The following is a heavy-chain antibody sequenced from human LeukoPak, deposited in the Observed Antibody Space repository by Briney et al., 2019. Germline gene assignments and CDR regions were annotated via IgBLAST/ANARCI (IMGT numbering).Heavy chain of an antibody. D-gene: IGHD4-17*01. CDR2: IYFSGST. J-gene: IGHJ4*01. CDR3: ARATYGDYGYFDY. V-gene: IGHV4-59*12. CDR1: GGFISSYY. Sequence: SETLSLTCTVPGGFISSYYWSWIRQPPGKGLEWIGHIYFSGSTNYNPSLKSRVTISVDTSKNQFSLKLSSVTAADTAVYYCARATYGDYGYFDYWGHGTLVTVSS.